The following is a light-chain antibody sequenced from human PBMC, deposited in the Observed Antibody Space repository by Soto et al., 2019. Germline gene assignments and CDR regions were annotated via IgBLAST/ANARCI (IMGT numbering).Light chain of an antibody. Sequence: EIVLTQSPGTLSLSPGERATLSCRASQSVSSSYLAWYQQKPGQAPRLLIYGASSRATGIPDRFSGSGSGTDFTLTIIRLEPEDFAVYYCQQYGSSPVTFGQGTKLEIK. CDR1: QSVSSSY. CDR3: QQYGSSPVT. CDR2: GAS. V-gene: IGKV3-20*01. J-gene: IGKJ2*01.